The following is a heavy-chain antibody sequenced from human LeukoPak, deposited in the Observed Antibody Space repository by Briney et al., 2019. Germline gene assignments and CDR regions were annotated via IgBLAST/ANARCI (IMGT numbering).Heavy chain of an antibody. CDR2: INPNSGGT. CDR3: ARDKGVGAYFDY. D-gene: IGHD1-26*01. Sequence: ASVKVTCKASGYTFTGYYMHWVRPPPGQGLEWMGWINPNSGGTNYAQKLQGRVTMTRDTSISTAYMELSRLRSDDTAVYYCARDKGVGAYFDYWGQGTLVTVSS. CDR1: GYTFTGYY. V-gene: IGHV1-2*02. J-gene: IGHJ4*02.